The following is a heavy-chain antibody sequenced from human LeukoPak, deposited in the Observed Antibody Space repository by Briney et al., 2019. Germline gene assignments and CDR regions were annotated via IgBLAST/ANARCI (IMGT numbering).Heavy chain of an antibody. D-gene: IGHD3-10*01. CDR3: ARLSPTRYYYGSGSRLDY. CDR1: GDSISSYY. Sequence: SETLSLTCTVSGDSISSYYWSWIRQPPGKGLEWIGYIYYSGGTKYNPSLKSRVTISVDTSKNQFSLKLSSVTAADTAVYYCARLSPTRYYYGSGSRLDYWGQGTLVTVSS. V-gene: IGHV4-59*12. J-gene: IGHJ4*02. CDR2: IYYSGGT.